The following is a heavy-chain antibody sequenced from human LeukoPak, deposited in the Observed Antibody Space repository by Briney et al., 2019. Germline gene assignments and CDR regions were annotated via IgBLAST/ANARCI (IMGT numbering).Heavy chain of an antibody. D-gene: IGHD2-15*01. V-gene: IGHV3-23*01. J-gene: IGHJ6*02. CDR2: ISGGGGST. CDR3: ARDWDCSGGSCYSDYGMDV. Sequence: GGSLRLSCAASKFTLSSSAMSWVRQAPGKGLEWVSAISGGGGSTYYADSVKGRFTISRDNSKNTLYLQMNSLRAEDTAVYYCARDWDCSGGSCYSDYGMDVWGQGTTVTVSS. CDR1: KFTLSSSA.